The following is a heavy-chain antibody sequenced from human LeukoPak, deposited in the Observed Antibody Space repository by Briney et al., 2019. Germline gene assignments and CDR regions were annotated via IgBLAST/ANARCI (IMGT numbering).Heavy chain of an antibody. CDR1: GFTFSSYG. CDR2: ISSSGSTI. Sequence: GGSLRLSCAASGFTFSSYGMNWVRQAPGKGLEWVSYISSSGSTIYYADSVKGRFTISGDNAKNSLYLQMNSLRAEDTALYHCARTRGSYSPNFDYWGQGTLVTVSS. CDR3: ARTRGSYSPNFDY. J-gene: IGHJ4*02. D-gene: IGHD1-26*01. V-gene: IGHV3-48*04.